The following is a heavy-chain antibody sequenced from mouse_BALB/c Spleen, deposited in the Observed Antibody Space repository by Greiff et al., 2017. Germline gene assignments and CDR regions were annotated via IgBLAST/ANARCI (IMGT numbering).Heavy chain of an antibody. V-gene: IGHV6-3*01. J-gene: IGHJ3*01. Sequence: EVKLVESGGGLVQPGGSMKLSCVASGFTFSSYWMSWVRQSPEKGLEWVAEIRLKSDNYATHYAESVKGKFTISRDDSKSRLYLQMNSLRAEDTGIYYCTAPDAYWGQGTLVTVSA. CDR2: IRLKSDNYAT. CDR3: TAPDAY. CDR1: GFTFSSYW.